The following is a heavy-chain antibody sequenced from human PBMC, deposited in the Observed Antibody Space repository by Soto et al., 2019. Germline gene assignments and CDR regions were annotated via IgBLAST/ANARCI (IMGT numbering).Heavy chain of an antibody. D-gene: IGHD3-9*01. Sequence: SVKVSCKASGGTFSSYAISWVRQAPGQGLEWMGGIIPIFGTANYAQKFQGRVTITADESTSTAYMELSSLRSEDTAVNYCARDKRPLYDFLTGYAYYYYYGMDVWGQGTTVTVSS. CDR1: GGTFSSYA. J-gene: IGHJ6*02. CDR2: IIPIFGTA. V-gene: IGHV1-69*13. CDR3: ARDKRPLYDFLTGYAYYYYYGMDV.